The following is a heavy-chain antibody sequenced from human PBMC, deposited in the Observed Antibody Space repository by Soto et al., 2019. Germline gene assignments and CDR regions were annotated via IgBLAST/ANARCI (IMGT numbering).Heavy chain of an antibody. CDR3: ARLPQDYYYHGMDV. Sequence: ESLTISRKGSGYSFSNYWIGLVRQMPGKGLEWMGTIYPGDSDTRYSPSFQGQVTISADKSISTAYLQWSSLKASDTATYYCARLPQDYYYHGMDVWGQGTTVTVSS. CDR2: IYPGDSDT. J-gene: IGHJ6*02. CDR1: GYSFSNYW. V-gene: IGHV5-51*01.